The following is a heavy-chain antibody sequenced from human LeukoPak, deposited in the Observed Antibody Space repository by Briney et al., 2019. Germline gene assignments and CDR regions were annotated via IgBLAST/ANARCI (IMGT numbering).Heavy chain of an antibody. CDR2: INPNSGGT. V-gene: IGHV1-2*02. J-gene: IGHJ5*02. Sequence: GASVKVSCKASGYTFTGYYMHWVRQAPGQGLEWMGWINPNSGGTNYAQKFQGRVTMTRDTSISTAYMELSRLRSDDTAVYYCARVPGVGIAAAGTLWFDPWGQGTLVTVSS. CDR3: ARVPGVGIAAAGTLWFDP. D-gene: IGHD6-13*01. CDR1: GYTFTGYY.